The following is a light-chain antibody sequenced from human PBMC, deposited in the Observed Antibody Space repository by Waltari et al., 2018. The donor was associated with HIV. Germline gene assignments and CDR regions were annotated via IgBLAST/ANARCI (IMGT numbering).Light chain of an antibody. CDR1: SLRSYY. V-gene: IGLV3-19*01. CDR3: NSRDSSGHHLV. Sequence: DPAVSVALGQTVRITCQGDSLRSYYASWYQQKPGQAPLLVVYGNDKRPSGIPDRFSGSSSGTTASLTITGAQAEDEADYYCNSRDSSGHHLVFATGTRVTVL. J-gene: IGLJ1*01. CDR2: GND.